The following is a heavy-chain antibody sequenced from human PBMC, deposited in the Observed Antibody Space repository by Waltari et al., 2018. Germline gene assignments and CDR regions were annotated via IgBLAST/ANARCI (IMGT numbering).Heavy chain of an antibody. CDR1: GGSISSGGYY. Sequence: QVQLQESGPGLVKPSQTLSLTCTVSGGSISSGGYYWSWIRQHPGKGLEWIGYIYYSGRNYYNPSLQGRVTISVDTSKNQFSLKVSSGTAADTAVDYCARVGDGGSLTYYYYYMDVWGKGTTVTVSS. D-gene: IGHD4-17*01. CDR2: IYYSGRN. V-gene: IGHV4-31*03. CDR3: ARVGDGGSLTYYYYYMDV. J-gene: IGHJ6*03.